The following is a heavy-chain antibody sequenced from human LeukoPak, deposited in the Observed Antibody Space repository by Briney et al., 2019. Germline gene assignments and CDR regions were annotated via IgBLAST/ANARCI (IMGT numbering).Heavy chain of an antibody. Sequence: SETLSLTCAVYGGSFSGYYWSWLRQPPGKGLEWIGEINHSGSTNYNPSLKSRVTMSVDTSKNQFSLKLSSVTAADTAVYYCARRDGYFYLFDYWGQGTLVTVSS. D-gene: IGHD3-22*01. V-gene: IGHV4-34*01. CDR1: GGSFSGYY. CDR3: ARRDGYFYLFDY. J-gene: IGHJ4*02. CDR2: INHSGST.